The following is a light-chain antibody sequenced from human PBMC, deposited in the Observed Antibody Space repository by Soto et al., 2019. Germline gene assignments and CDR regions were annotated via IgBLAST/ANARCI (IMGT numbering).Light chain of an antibody. J-gene: IGKJ4*01. CDR3: QQRSNWLT. CDR2: DAS. V-gene: IGKV3-11*01. Sequence: EIVMTQSPATLSVSPGERATLSCRASQSVSSYLAWHQQKPGQAPRLLIYDASNRATGIPARFSGSGSGTDFTLTISSLEPEDFAVYYCQQRSNWLTFGGGTKVDIK. CDR1: QSVSSY.